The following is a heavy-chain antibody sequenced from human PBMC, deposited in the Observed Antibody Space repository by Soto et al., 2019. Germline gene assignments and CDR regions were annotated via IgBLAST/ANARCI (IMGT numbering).Heavy chain of an antibody. Sequence: SSETLSLTCTVSGGSISSYYWSWIRQPPGKGLEWIGYIYYSGSTNYNPSLKSRVTISVDTSKNQFSLKLSSVTAADTAVYYCARVVSRPYYYHGMDVWGQGTTVTVSS. CDR1: GGSISSYY. V-gene: IGHV4-59*01. J-gene: IGHJ6*02. CDR2: IYYSGST. CDR3: ARVVSRPYYYHGMDV. D-gene: IGHD2-21*01.